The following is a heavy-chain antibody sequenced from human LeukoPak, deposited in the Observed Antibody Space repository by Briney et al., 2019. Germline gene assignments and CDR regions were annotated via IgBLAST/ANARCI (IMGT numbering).Heavy chain of an antibody. CDR3: ARGSVVVPAARHQYNWFDP. J-gene: IGHJ5*02. Sequence: ASVKVSCKAFGVTCSSYAISWVRQAPGQGLEWMGGIIPIFGTANYAQKFQGRVTITADESTSTAYMELSSLRSEDTAVYYCARGSVVVPAARHQYNWFDPWGQGTLVTVSS. D-gene: IGHD2-2*01. V-gene: IGHV1-69*13. CDR2: IIPIFGTA. CDR1: GVTCSSYA.